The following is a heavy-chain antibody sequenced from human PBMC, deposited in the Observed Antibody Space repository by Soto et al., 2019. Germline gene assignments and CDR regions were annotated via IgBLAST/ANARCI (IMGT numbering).Heavy chain of an antibody. J-gene: IGHJ4*02. CDR1: GFDFNKYA. Sequence: VGSVRLSCAAFGFDFNKYAMTWVRQAPGKGLQWVSSITSNGDSTYYADSVKGRFTTSRDNSKNTLYLQMNSLRADDTAVFYCAKDSPSYTTSPFYFDSWGQGTLVTVS. V-gene: IGHV3-23*01. D-gene: IGHD2-2*02. CDR2: ITSNGDST. CDR3: AKDSPSYTTSPFYFDS.